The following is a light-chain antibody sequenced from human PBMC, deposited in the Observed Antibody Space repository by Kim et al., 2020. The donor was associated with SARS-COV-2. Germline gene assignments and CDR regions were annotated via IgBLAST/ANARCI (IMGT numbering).Light chain of an antibody. J-gene: IGLJ3*02. V-gene: IGLV1-44*01. CDR1: SSNIGSNA. CDR3: AAWDDSLSGWV. CDR2: STN. Sequence: ELTQPPSASGTPGERVSISCSGSSSNIGSNAVSWYRQLPGTAPNLLIYSTNQRPSGVPDRISGSKSGTSTSLAISGLQSEDEADYYCAAWDDSLSGWVFGGGTQLTVL.